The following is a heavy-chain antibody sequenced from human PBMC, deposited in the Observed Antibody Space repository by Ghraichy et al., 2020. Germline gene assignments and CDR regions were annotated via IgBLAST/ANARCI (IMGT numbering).Heavy chain of an antibody. D-gene: IGHD2-2*01. Sequence: GGSLRLSCAASGFTFSGYWMAWVRQAPGKGLEWVANIKQDGSETYYVDSVKGRFTISRDNAKNSLILQMNSLRAEDTAVYYCARKGTSCSSNSCYDFDYWGQGTLVTVSS. J-gene: IGHJ4*02. V-gene: IGHV3-7*01. CDR3: ARKGTSCSSNSCYDFDY. CDR1: GFTFSGYW. CDR2: IKQDGSET.